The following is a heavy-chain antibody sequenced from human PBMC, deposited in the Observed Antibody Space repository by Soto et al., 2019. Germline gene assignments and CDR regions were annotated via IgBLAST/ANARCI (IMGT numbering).Heavy chain of an antibody. J-gene: IGHJ3*02. CDR3: AGVYGDFAFDAFDI. V-gene: IGHV3-53*01. D-gene: IGHD4-17*01. Sequence: PGGSLRLSCAASGFTVRSNYMSWARQAPGQGLEWVSFIYSAGTTKYADSVKGRFTLSRDNSKNMLYLQMNSLRAEDTAVYFCAGVYGDFAFDAFDIWGQGTMVTVSS. CDR2: IYSAGTT. CDR1: GFTVRSNY.